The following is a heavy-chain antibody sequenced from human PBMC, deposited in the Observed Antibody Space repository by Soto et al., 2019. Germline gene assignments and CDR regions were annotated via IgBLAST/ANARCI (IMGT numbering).Heavy chain of an antibody. CDR1: GYTFSNYG. Sequence: QVQLVQSGGEVKRPGASVKVSCKTSGYTFSNYGITWVRQAPGQPLEWLGWISLYSDGTNYAQKFQGRVSMTTDTSTTTAYMELRSLRSDDTAVYYCARHRFNYYDDTVYYYFDYWGQGTLVTVSS. J-gene: IGHJ4*02. V-gene: IGHV1-18*01. D-gene: IGHD3-22*01. CDR2: ISLYSDGT. CDR3: ARHRFNYYDDTVYYYFDY.